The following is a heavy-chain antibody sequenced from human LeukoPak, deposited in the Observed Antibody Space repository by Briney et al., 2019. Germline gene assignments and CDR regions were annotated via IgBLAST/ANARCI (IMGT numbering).Heavy chain of an antibody. CDR2: IDWDDDK. Sequence: SGPTLVNPTQTLTLTCSFSGFALRTSGMRVSWIRQPPGKALEWLARIDWDDDKFYSTSLKTRLTISKDTSKNQVVLTMPDLDPVGTATYYCARTPVRLDAFDIWGQGTMVTVSS. CDR1: GFALRTSGMR. J-gene: IGHJ3*02. V-gene: IGHV2-70*04. CDR3: ARTPVRLDAFDI. D-gene: IGHD1-1*01.